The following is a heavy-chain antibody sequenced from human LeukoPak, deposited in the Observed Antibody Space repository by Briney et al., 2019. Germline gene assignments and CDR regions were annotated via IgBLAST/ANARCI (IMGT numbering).Heavy chain of an antibody. CDR1: GYSISSGYY. D-gene: IGHD2-15*01. CDR2: IYHSGST. CDR3: ARVIYCSGGSCYDGAWFDP. Sequence: SETLSLTRAVSGYSISSGYYWGWIRHPPGKGLEWIGNIYHSGSTYFNPSLKSRVTLSVDTSNNQFSLKLSSVTAADTAVYYCARVIYCSGGSCYDGAWFDPWGQGTLVTVSS. J-gene: IGHJ5*02. V-gene: IGHV4-38-2*01.